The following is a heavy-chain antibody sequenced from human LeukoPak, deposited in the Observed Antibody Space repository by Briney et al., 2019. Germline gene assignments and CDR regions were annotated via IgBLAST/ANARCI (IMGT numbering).Heavy chain of an antibody. CDR1: GGSISGYS. Sequence: SETLSLTCTVSGGSISGYSWNWIRQPPGQGLEWIGYIHDSGTTSYNPSLKSRVTISLDTSKTQFSLKVSSVTAADTAVYYCARTNAFDIWGQGTMVTVSS. V-gene: IGHV4-59*08. CDR2: IHDSGTT. CDR3: ARTNAFDI. J-gene: IGHJ3*02.